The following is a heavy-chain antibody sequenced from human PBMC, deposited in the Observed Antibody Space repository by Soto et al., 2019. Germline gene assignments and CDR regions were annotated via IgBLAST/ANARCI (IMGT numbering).Heavy chain of an antibody. V-gene: IGHV4-34*01. CDR1: GGSFSGFF. CDR2: IDHRGTT. Sequence: SEALSLTSAVHGGSFSGFFWSWIRQPPGKGLEWVGEIDHRGTTTYNPSLKSRATISVDTSYSKFSLSLSSVTAADTAVYYCARGMTTVATCDYRAQGTMVTGSS. D-gene: IGHD4-17*01. CDR3: ARGMTTVATCDY. J-gene: IGHJ4*02.